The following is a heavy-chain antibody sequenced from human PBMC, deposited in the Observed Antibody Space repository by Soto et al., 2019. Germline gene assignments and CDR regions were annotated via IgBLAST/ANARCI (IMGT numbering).Heavy chain of an antibody. Sequence: PGESLKISFKGSGYNFGSHWIAWVRQTPGKGLEWMGIIYPSDSDSRYSPSFQGQVTFSADKSINTAYLHWSSLKASDTAIYYCARHAESSSGWGGGMDVWGQGTTVTVSS. CDR3: ARHAESSSGWGGGMDV. J-gene: IGHJ6*02. D-gene: IGHD6-19*01. CDR2: IYPSDSDS. V-gene: IGHV5-51*01. CDR1: GYNFGSHW.